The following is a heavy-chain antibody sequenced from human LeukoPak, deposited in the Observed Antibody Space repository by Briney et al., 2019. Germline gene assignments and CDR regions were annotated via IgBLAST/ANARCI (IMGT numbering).Heavy chain of an antibody. CDR2: IYYSGST. CDR3: ARALRSYSSSPELRFDP. D-gene: IGHD6-13*01. J-gene: IGHJ5*02. CDR1: GGSISSYY. V-gene: IGHV4-59*01. Sequence: SETLSLTCTVSGGSISSYYWSWIRQPPGKGLEWIGYIYYSGSTNYNPSLKSRVTISVDTSKNQFSLKLSSVTAADTAVYYCARALRSYSSSPELRFDPWGQGNLVTVSS.